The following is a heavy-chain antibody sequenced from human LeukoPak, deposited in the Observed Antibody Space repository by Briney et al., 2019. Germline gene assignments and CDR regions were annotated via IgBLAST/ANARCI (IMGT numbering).Heavy chain of an antibody. J-gene: IGHJ4*02. V-gene: IGHV3-23*01. Sequence: PGGSLRLSCASSGFSFSNHVMHWVRQAPGKGLEWVSTISNSDDSTYYADSVKGRFTISRDNSENTLFLRMNSLRAEDTAVYYCAKATGYLLWGQGTLVIVSS. CDR1: GFSFSNHV. CDR3: AKATGYLL. D-gene: IGHD1-14*01. CDR2: ISNSDDST.